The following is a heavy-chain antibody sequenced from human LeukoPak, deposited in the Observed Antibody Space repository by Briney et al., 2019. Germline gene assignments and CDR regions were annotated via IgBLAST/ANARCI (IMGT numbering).Heavy chain of an antibody. CDR2: IFPSGSA. CDR1: GGSISSYY. J-gene: IGHJ6*03. Sequence: SETLSLNCTVSGGSISSYYWSWIRQSPVKGLEWIGYIFPSGSAFYNPSLESRVTISLDTSENQFSLTLSSVTAADTAVYYCARRNHYFYYMDVWGKGTTVTVSS. V-gene: IGHV4-4*09. CDR3: ARRNHYFYYMDV.